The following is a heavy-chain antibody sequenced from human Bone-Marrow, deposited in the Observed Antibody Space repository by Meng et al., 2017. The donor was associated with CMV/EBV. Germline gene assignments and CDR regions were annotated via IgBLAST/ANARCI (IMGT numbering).Heavy chain of an antibody. V-gene: IGHV4-4*07. CDR2: IYTSGST. CDR3: ARVGLRAYCGGDCYSGWFDP. Sequence: QVQLQESGPGLVKPSETLSLTCTVSGGSISSYYWSWIRQPAGKGLEWIGRIYTSGSTNYNPSLKSRVTMSVDTSKNQFSLKLSSVTAADTAVYYCARVGLRAYCGGDCYSGWFDPWGQGTLVTVSS. D-gene: IGHD2-21*02. J-gene: IGHJ5*02. CDR1: GGSISSYY.